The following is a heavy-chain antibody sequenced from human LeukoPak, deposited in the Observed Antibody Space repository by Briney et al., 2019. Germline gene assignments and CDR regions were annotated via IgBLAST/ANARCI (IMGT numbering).Heavy chain of an antibody. Sequence: ASVKVSCKASGYTFTGYYMHWVRQAPGQGLEWMGWINPNSGGTNYAQKFQGRVTMTRDTSISTAYMELSRLRSDDTAVYYCARSLTRPGTMVRGVIIPPFDYWGQGTLVTVSS. D-gene: IGHD3-10*01. CDR2: INPNSGGT. J-gene: IGHJ4*02. V-gene: IGHV1-2*02. CDR3: ARSLTRPGTMVRGVIIPPFDY. CDR1: GYTFTGYY.